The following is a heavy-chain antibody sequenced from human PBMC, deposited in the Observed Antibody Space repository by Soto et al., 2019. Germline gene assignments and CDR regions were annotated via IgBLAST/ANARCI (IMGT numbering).Heavy chain of an antibody. D-gene: IGHD1-7*01. J-gene: IGHJ6*02. CDR1: GGSISSSSYY. Sequence: PSETLSLTCTVSGGSISSSSYYWGWIRQPPGKGLEWIGSIYYSGSTYYNPSLKSRVTISVDTSKNQFSLKLSSVTAADTAVYYCASVGGTTGYYYGMDVWGQGTTVTVSS. V-gene: IGHV4-39*01. CDR2: IYYSGST. CDR3: ASVGGTTGYYYGMDV.